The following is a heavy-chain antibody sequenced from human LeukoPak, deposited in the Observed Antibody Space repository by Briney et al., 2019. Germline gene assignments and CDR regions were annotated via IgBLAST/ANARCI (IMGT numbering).Heavy chain of an antibody. CDR1: GFSLISYN. D-gene: IGHD3-10*01. V-gene: IGHV3-21*01. CDR3: ARDQTESNDFDY. CDR2: ISSSSSYI. J-gene: IGHJ4*02. Sequence: GGSLRLSCAASGFSLISYNMNWVRQAPGKGLEWVSSISSSSSYIYYADSVKGRFTISRDNAKNSLYLQMNSLRAEDTAVYYCARDQTESNDFDYWGQGTLVTVSS.